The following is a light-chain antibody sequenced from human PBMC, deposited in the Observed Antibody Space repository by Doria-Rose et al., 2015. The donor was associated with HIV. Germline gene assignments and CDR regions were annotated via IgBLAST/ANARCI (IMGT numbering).Light chain of an antibody. CDR2: WAS. Sequence: TQSPESLGMSLGERATLNCKSNQSLLYTSKNYLAWYQQKPGQPPKLLIYWASTRQSGLPVRFSGSGSGADVTRTISSLEAEDVAVYYCQQYYDTPSFGPGTTVDIK. V-gene: IGKV4-1*01. CDR3: QQYYDTPS. CDR1: QSLLYTSKNY. J-gene: IGKJ3*01.